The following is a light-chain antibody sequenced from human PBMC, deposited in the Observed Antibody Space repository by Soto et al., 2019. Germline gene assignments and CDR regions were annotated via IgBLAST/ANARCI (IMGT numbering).Light chain of an antibody. V-gene: IGLV1-44*01. CDR3: AAWDDSLNGRVV. Sequence: QAVVTRPPSASGTPGQRVTISCSGSSSNIGSNTVNWYQQLPGTAPKLLIYSNNQRPSGVPDRFSGSKSGTSASLAISGLQSEDEADYYCAAWDDSLNGRVVFGGGTKLTVL. CDR1: SSNIGSNT. CDR2: SNN. J-gene: IGLJ2*01.